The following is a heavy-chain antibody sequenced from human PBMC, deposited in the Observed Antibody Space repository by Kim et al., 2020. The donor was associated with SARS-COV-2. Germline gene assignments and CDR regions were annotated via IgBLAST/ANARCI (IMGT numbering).Heavy chain of an antibody. Sequence: SETLSLTCTVSGGSISSGGHYWSWIRQHPGKGLEWIGYIYYSGSTYYNPSLKSRVTISVDTSKNQFSLKLSSVTAADTAVYYCARASSITIFGVVLHFDYWGQGTLVTVSS. V-gene: IGHV4-31*03. D-gene: IGHD3-3*01. J-gene: IGHJ4*02. CDR2: IYYSGST. CDR3: ARASSITIFGVVLHFDY. CDR1: GGSISSGGHY.